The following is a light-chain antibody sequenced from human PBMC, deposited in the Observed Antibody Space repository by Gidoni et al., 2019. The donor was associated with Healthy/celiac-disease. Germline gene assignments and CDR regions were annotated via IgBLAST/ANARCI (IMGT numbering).Light chain of an antibody. CDR3: QQYNGA. Sequence: DIQMTQSPSTLSASVGDRVTITCRASQSISSWLAWYQQKPGKAPKLLIYDASSLESGVPSRFSGSGSGTEFTLTISSLHPDDFATYYCQQYNGAFGPGTKVDIK. V-gene: IGKV1-5*01. J-gene: IGKJ3*01. CDR2: DAS. CDR1: QSISSW.